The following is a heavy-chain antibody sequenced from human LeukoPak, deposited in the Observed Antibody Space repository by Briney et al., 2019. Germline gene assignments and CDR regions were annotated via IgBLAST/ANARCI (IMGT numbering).Heavy chain of an antibody. CDR1: GFTFSDHN. Sequence: PGGSLRLSCVASGFTFSDHNMDWVRQAPGKGLEWVGRIRDKPYSYLTEYATSVKGRFAISRDDSMNSLHLQMNSLKTEDTAVYYCARGFLVGRAYFFDFWGQGTLVAVSS. V-gene: IGHV3-72*01. J-gene: IGHJ4*02. D-gene: IGHD1-26*01. CDR3: ARGFLVGRAYFFDF. CDR2: IRDKPYSYLT.